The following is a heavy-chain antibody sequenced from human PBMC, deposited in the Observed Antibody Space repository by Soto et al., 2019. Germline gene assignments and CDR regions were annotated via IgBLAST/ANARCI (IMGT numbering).Heavy chain of an antibody. Sequence: GGSLRLSCAASGFTFSSYAMSWVRQPPGKGLEWVAAISGSGGSTYYADSVNGRFTISRDNSKNTLYLQMNSLRAEDTAVYYCAKVLGEGATDYWGQGTLVTVSS. CDR2: ISGSGGST. V-gene: IGHV3-23*01. CDR1: GFTFSSYA. J-gene: IGHJ4*02. CDR3: AKVLGEGATDY. D-gene: IGHD1-26*01.